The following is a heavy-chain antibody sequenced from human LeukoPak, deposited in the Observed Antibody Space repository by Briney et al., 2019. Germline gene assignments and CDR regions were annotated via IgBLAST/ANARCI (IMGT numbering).Heavy chain of an antibody. J-gene: IGHJ3*02. CDR3: AKDNLIHYDILTGLYDAFDI. Sequence: GGSLRLSCAASGFTFSSYGMHWVRQAPGKGLEWVSGISWNSGSIGYADSVEGRFAISRDNAKNSLYLQMNSLRAEDTALYYCAKDNLIHYDILTGLYDAFDIWGQGTMVTVSS. V-gene: IGHV3-9*01. CDR1: GFTFSSYG. CDR2: ISWNSGSI. D-gene: IGHD3-9*01.